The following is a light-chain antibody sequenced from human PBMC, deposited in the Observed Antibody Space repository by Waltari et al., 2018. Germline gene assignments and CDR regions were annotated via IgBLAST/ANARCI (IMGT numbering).Light chain of an antibody. CDR3: QKYETLPAT. Sequence: EIVLTQSPGTLSLSPGERATLSCRASQSVSKYLAWYQQKPGQAPRLLIYHASTRATGIPDRFGGSGFGTYFSLTISRLEPEDSAVYYCQKYETLPATFGQGTKVKIK. V-gene: IGKV3-20*01. CDR2: HAS. CDR1: QSVSKY. J-gene: IGKJ1*01.